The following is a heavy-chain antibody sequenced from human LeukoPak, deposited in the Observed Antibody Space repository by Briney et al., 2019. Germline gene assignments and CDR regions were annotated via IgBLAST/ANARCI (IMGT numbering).Heavy chain of an antibody. CDR1: GYTFTSYG. V-gene: IGHV1-18*01. CDR2: ISAYNGNT. CDR3: ARDKGDIVVVGLPDY. J-gene: IGHJ4*02. Sequence: GASVKVSCKASGYTFTSYGISWVRQTPGQGLEWMGWISAYNGNTNYAQKLQGRVTMTTDTSTSTAYMELRSLRSDDTAVYYCARDKGDIVVVGLPDYWGQGTLVTVSS. D-gene: IGHD2-15*01.